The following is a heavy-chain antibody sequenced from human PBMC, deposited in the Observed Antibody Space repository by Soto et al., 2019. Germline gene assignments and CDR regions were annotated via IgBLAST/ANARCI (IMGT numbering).Heavy chain of an antibody. CDR3: ARAGAAAGTYGMDV. V-gene: IGHV3-53*04. Sequence: EVQLVESGGGLVQPGGSLRLSRAASGFTVSSNYMSWVRQAPGKGLEWVSVIYSGGSTYYADSVKGRFTISRHNSKNTLYLQMNSLRAEDTAVYYRARAGAAAGTYGMDVWGQGTTVTVSS. CDR2: IYSGGST. D-gene: IGHD6-13*01. J-gene: IGHJ6*02. CDR1: GFTVSSNY.